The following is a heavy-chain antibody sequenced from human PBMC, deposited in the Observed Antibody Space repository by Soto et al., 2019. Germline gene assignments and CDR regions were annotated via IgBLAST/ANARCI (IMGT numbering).Heavy chain of an antibody. CDR1: GFTFTRYS. V-gene: IGHV3-21*01. CDR3: AREAEDLTSIFDF. J-gene: IGHJ4*02. CDR2: ISSTTNYI. Sequence: EVQLVESGAGLVKPGVSLRLSCAASGFTFTRYSMNWVRQAPGKGLEWVSSISSTTNYIYYGASMQGRFTISRAKDKKSLYLEMNSLRAEDTAVYYCAREAEDLTSIFDFSGEGTLVTVAS.